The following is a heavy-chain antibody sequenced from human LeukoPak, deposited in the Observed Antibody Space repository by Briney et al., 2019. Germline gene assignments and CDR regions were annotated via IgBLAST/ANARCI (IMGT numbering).Heavy chain of an antibody. CDR1: GGSFSGYY. CDR3: ARVLVRDDAFDI. Sequence: SETLSLTCGVYGGSFSGYYWSWIRQPPGKGLEWIGYIYYSGSTNYNPSLKSRVTISVDTSKNQFSLKLSSVTAADTAVYYCARVLVRDDAFDIWGQGTMVTVSS. J-gene: IGHJ3*02. CDR2: IYYSGST. D-gene: IGHD6-13*01. V-gene: IGHV4-59*08.